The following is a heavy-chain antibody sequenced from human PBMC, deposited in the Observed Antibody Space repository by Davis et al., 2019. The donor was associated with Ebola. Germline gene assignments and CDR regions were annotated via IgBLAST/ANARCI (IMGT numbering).Heavy chain of an antibody. CDR1: GYTFTSYF. V-gene: IGHV1-46*01. D-gene: IGHD4-17*01. CDR2: ISPSVDIT. Sequence: ASVKVSCKASGYTFTSYFLHWVRQAPGQGLEWMGIISPSVDITTYAQKFQGRVTMTRDTSTSTVYMELSSLRSDDTAVYYCARDGPSFGDSTVTTEFGAFDIWGQGTMVTVSS. J-gene: IGHJ3*02. CDR3: ARDGPSFGDSTVTTEFGAFDI.